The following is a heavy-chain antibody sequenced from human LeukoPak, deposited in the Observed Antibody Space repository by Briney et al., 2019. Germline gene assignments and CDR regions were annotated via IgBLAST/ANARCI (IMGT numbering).Heavy chain of an antibody. D-gene: IGHD2/OR15-2a*01. CDR3: AKTVIDAGILDF. J-gene: IGHJ4*02. V-gene: IGHV3-7*03. Sequence: GGSLRLSCAASGIRYSSYWMTWVRQAPGKGLELVANINQDGSARNHVDSVKGRFTISRDNVMDSLSLQMDSLRAEDTAIYYCAKTVIDAGILDFWGQGTLVTVSS. CDR2: INQDGSAR. CDR1: GIRYSSYW.